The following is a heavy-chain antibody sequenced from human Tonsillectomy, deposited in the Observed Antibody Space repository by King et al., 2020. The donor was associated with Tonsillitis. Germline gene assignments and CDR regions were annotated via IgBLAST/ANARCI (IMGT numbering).Heavy chain of an antibody. V-gene: IGHV3-9*01. CDR2: ISWKSGSI. Sequence: VQLVESGGGLVRPGRSLRLSCTASGFMFDDYAMHWVRQAPGKGLEWVSGISWKSGSIGYADSVKGRFTISRDNIKNSLYLQMNSLRVEDTAFFYCAKGGTGWSYAFDIWGQGTMVTASS. J-gene: IGHJ3*02. D-gene: IGHD6-19*01. CDR3: AKGGTGWSYAFDI. CDR1: GFMFDDYA.